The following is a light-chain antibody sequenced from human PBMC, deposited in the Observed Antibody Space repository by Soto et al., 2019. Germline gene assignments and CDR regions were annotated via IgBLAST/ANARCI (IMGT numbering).Light chain of an antibody. J-gene: IGKJ1*01. CDR3: QHYNSYSEA. V-gene: IGKV1-5*03. CDR2: KAS. CDR1: QTISSW. Sequence: DIQMTQSPSTLSGSVVDRVTITCRASQTISSWLAWYQQKPGKAPKLLIYKASTLKSGVPSRFSGSLSGTEFNLTISSLQTDDFATYYCQHYNSYSEAFGQGTKVDIK.